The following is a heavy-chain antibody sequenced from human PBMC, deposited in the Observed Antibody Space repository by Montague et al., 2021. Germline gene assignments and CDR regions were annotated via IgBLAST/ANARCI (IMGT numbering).Heavy chain of an antibody. J-gene: IGHJ4*02. CDR2: ISGSRTTI. Sequence: SLRLSCAASGFTFSSYSMTWVRQAPGKGLEWLSYISGSRTTIYYADSVKGRFTISRDNANNLLYLQMNSLRDEDTAVYYCTRDHYRGGSDYWGQGTLVIVSS. CDR1: GFTFSSYS. V-gene: IGHV3-48*02. D-gene: IGHD3-10*01. CDR3: TRDHYRGGSDY.